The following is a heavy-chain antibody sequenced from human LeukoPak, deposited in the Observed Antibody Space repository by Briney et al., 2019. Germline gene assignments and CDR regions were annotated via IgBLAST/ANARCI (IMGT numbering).Heavy chain of an antibody. J-gene: IGHJ4*02. CDR1: GFTFSSYE. Sequence: PGGSLRLSCAASGFTFSSYEMNWVRQAPGKGLEWVPYISSSGSTIYYADSVKGRFTISRDNAKNSLYLQMNSLRAEDTAVYYCARDRGGSDYGYWGQGTLVTVSS. CDR2: ISSSGSTI. V-gene: IGHV3-48*03. D-gene: IGHD1-26*01. CDR3: ARDRGGSDYGY.